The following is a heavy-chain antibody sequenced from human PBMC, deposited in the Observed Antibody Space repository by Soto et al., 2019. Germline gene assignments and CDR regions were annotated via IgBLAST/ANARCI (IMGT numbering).Heavy chain of an antibody. V-gene: IGHV1-3*01. Sequence: ASVKVSCKASGYAFTSYAMHWVRQAPGQRLEWMGWINAGNGNTKYSQKFQGRVTITRDTSASTAYMELSSLRSEDTAVYYCARIVVVVAATDYYGMDVWGQGTTVTVSS. CDR3: ARIVVVVAATDYYGMDV. J-gene: IGHJ6*02. CDR1: GYAFTSYA. CDR2: INAGNGNT. D-gene: IGHD2-15*01.